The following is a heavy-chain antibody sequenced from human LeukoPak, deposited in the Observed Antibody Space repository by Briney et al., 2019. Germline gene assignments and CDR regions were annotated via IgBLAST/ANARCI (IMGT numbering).Heavy chain of an antibody. CDR2: IYTSGST. Sequence: SETLSLTCTVSGGSISSYYWSWIRQPAGKGLEWIGRIYTSGSTNYNPSLKSRVTMSVDTSKNQFSLKLSSVTAADTAVYYCASWLAAAGTDWFDPWGQGTLVTVSS. CDR3: ASWLAAAGTDWFDP. CDR1: GGSISSYY. V-gene: IGHV4-4*07. J-gene: IGHJ5*02. D-gene: IGHD6-13*01.